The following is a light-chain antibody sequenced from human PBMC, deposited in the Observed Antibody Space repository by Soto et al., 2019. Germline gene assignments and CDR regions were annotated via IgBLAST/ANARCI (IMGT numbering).Light chain of an antibody. CDR1: QSISRW. CDR2: DAS. V-gene: IGKV1-5*01. Sequence: DIQMTQSPSTVSATIGDRVTITCRASQSISRWLAWYQKKPGKAPKLLIYDASTLQSGVPSRLSGSGSGTEFTLTISSLQPDDFATYYCQQYKSYSTFGGGTKVDIK. J-gene: IGKJ4*01. CDR3: QQYKSYST.